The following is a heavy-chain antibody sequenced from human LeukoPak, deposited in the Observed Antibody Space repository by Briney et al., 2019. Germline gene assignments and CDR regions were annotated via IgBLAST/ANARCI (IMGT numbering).Heavy chain of an antibody. D-gene: IGHD2-2*01. J-gene: IGHJ4*02. V-gene: IGHV3-30-3*01. CDR1: GFTFSSYA. CDR2: ISYDGSNK. CDR3: ARDRPPCQFFLYVVVPAAIPV. Sequence: GGSLRLSCAASGFTFSSYAMHWVRQAPGKGLEWVAVISYDGSNKYYADSVKGRFTISRDNSKNTLYLQMNSLRAEDTAVYYCARDRPPCQFFLYVVVPAAIPVWGQGTLVTVYS.